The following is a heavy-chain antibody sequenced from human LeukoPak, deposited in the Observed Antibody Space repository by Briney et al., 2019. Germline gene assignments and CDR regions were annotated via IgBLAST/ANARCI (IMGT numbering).Heavy chain of an antibody. Sequence: GGSLRLSCAASGFTFSSYAMSWVRQAPGKGLEWVSAISGSGGSTYYADSVKGRFTISRDNSKNTLYLQMNSLRAEDTAVYYCARETLLGIYDSSGYYDYWGQGTLVTVSS. V-gene: IGHV3-23*01. CDR2: ISGSGGST. D-gene: IGHD3-22*01. J-gene: IGHJ4*02. CDR1: GFTFSSYA. CDR3: ARETLLGIYDSSGYYDY.